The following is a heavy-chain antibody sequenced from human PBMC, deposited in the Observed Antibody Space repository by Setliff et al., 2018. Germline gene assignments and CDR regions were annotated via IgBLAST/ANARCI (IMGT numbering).Heavy chain of an antibody. Sequence: SETLSLTCTVSGYSISSGYIWGWIRQPPGKGLEWVGNIGHTGSINYNPSLKSRLTISRDTSKNQVSLKLSSVTAADTAVYYCARSGYYNGFQHWGQGTLVTVSS. D-gene: IGHD3-22*01. CDR3: ARSGYYNGFQH. J-gene: IGHJ1*01. CDR2: IGHTGSI. V-gene: IGHV4-38-2*02. CDR1: GYSISSGYI.